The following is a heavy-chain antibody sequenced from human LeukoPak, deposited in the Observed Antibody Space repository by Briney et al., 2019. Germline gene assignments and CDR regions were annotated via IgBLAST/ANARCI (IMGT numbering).Heavy chain of an antibody. CDR2: ISAYNGNT. CDR1: GYTFTSYG. V-gene: IGHV1-18*01. CDR3: ARAARVVQTPRPQHYFDY. Sequence: ASVKVSCKASGYTFTSYGISWVRQAPGQRLEWMGWISAYNGNTNYAQKLQGRVTMTTDTSTSTAYMELRSLRSDDTAVYYCARAARVVQTPRPQHYFDYWSQGTLVTVSS. D-gene: IGHD2-15*01. J-gene: IGHJ4*02.